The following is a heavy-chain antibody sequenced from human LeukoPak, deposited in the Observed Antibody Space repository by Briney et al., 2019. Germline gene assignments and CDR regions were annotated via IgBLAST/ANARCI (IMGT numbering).Heavy chain of an antibody. CDR3: ARLNCSGGSCYSVDH. J-gene: IGHJ5*02. D-gene: IGHD2-15*01. V-gene: IGHV4-31*03. CDR1: GGSISSGAYY. CDR2: IYYSGST. Sequence: SETLSLTCTVSGGSISSGAYYWSWIRQHPGKGLEWIGYIYYSGSTYSTPSLKSRLTISVDTYKNQFSLKLSSVTAAETAVYYCARLNCSGGSCYSVDHWGQGTLVTVSS.